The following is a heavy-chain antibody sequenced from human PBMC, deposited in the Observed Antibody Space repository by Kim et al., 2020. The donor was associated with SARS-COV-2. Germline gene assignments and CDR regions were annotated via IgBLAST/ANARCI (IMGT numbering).Heavy chain of an antibody. Sequence: SETLSLTCTVSGYSISSGYYWGWIRQPPGKGLEWIGSIYHSGSTYYNPSLKSRVTISVDTSKNQFSLKLSSVTAADTAVYYCARGGYKGVEDAFDIWGQGTMVTVSS. D-gene: IGHD3-22*01. J-gene: IGHJ3*02. CDR1: GYSISSGYY. CDR3: ARGGYKGVEDAFDI. V-gene: IGHV4-38-2*02. CDR2: IYHSGST.